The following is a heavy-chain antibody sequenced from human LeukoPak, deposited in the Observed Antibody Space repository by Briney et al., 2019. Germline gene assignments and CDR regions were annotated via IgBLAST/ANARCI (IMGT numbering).Heavy chain of an antibody. CDR1: GFTFSGFW. CDR2: RKQDGSEK. Sequence: PGGSLRLSCAASGFTFSGFWMSWVRQAPGKGLGWVANRKQDGSEKYYVDSVKGRFTISRDNAKNSLYLQMNSLRVEDTALYYCARGDILGRDGYKTYYFDYWGQGALVTVSS. V-gene: IGHV3-7*01. CDR3: ARGDILGRDGYKTYYFDY. D-gene: IGHD5-24*01. J-gene: IGHJ4*02.